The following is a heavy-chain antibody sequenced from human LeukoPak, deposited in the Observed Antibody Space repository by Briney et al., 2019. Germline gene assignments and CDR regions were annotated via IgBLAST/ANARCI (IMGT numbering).Heavy chain of an antibody. CDR1: GGSFSGYY. J-gene: IGHJ5*02. CDR2: INHSGST. D-gene: IGHD3-9*01. Sequence: KPSETLSLTCAVYGGSFSGYYWSWIRQPPGKGLEWIGEINHSGSTNYNPSLKSRVTISVDTSKNQFSLKLSSVTAADTAVYYCARGKVLRYPELENWFDPWGQGTLVTVSS. V-gene: IGHV4-34*01. CDR3: ARGKVLRYPELENWFDP.